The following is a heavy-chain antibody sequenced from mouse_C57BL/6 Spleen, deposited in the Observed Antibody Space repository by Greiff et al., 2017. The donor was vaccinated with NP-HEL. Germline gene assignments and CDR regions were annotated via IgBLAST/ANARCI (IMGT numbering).Heavy chain of an antibody. CDR1: GFTFSSYA. D-gene: IGHD1-1*01. J-gene: IGHJ1*03. Sequence: DVMLVESGEGLVKPGGSLKLSCAASGFTFSSYAMSWVRQTPEKRLEWVAYISSGGDYIYYADTVKGRFTISRDNARNTLYLQMSSLKSEDTAMYYCTRGGTTAVSPFDVWGTGTTVTVSS. CDR2: ISSGGDYI. V-gene: IGHV5-9-1*02. CDR3: TRGGTTAVSPFDV.